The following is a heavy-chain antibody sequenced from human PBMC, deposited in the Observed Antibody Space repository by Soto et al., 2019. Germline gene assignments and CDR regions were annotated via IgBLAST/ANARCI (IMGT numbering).Heavy chain of an antibody. CDR3: ARDLDYGDYFAYYGMDV. V-gene: IGHV1-69*13. CDR2: IIPIFGTA. Sequence: SVKDACKSPGGTLSSYAISFVRQAPGQGLEWMGGIIPIFGTANYAQKFHGRVTITADESTSTAYMELSSLRSEDTAVYYCARDLDYGDYFAYYGMDVWGQGTTVTVSS. CDR1: GGTLSSYA. J-gene: IGHJ6*02. D-gene: IGHD4-17*01.